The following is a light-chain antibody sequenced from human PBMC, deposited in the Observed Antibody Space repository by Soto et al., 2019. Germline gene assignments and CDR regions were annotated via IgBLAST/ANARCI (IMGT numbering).Light chain of an antibody. V-gene: IGLV2-18*01. CDR2: EVN. CDR3: SLYTSSSTLDWV. J-gene: IGLJ3*02. Sequence: QSALTQPPSVSGSPGQSVTISCTGTSSDVGSYNRLSWYQQPPGTAPKLIMYEVNTRPSGVPDRFSGSKSGSTASLTISGLQAEDEADYYCSLYTSSSTLDWVFGGGTKLTVL. CDR1: SSDVGSYNR.